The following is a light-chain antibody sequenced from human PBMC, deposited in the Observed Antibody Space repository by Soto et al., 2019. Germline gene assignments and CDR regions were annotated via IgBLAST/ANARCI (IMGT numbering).Light chain of an antibody. V-gene: IGKV1-39*01. CDR1: QSISDY. J-gene: IGKJ1*01. CDR2: TAS. Sequence: DIQMTQSPSSLSAFVGDRVTITCRASQSISDYLNWYQQKPGKAPKLLIYTASSLHSGVPSRFSGSGSGTDFTLTISSLQPEDFAAYYCQQSYRTPRTFGQGTKVDIK. CDR3: QQSYRTPRT.